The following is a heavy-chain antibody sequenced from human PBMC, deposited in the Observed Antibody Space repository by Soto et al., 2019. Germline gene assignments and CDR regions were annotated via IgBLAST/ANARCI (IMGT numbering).Heavy chain of an antibody. CDR3: ARDRPGYSYGLDY. V-gene: IGHV4-59*01. Sequence: PSETLSLTCTVSGGSISSYYWSWIRKPPGKGLEWIGYIYYSGITNYNPSLKSRVTISVDTSKNQFSLKLSSVTAADTAVYYCARDRPGYSYGLDYWGQGTLVTVSS. CDR2: IYYSGIT. J-gene: IGHJ4*02. D-gene: IGHD5-18*01. CDR1: GGSISSYY.